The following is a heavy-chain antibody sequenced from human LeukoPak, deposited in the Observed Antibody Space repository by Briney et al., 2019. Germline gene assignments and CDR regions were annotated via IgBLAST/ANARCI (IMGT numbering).Heavy chain of an antibody. CDR3: ARDVIYDSEIYSYGDS. D-gene: IGHD3-16*01. CDR2: IYRHGGT. CDR1: GFTVSTNY. J-gene: IGHJ4*02. Sequence: GGSLRLSCAASGFTVSTNYVSWVRQAPGKGLEWVSVIYRHGGTAYADSVQGRFSISRDNSKNTVDLQMNSLRAEDTAVYYCARDVIYDSEIYSYGDSWGQGTLVTVSS. V-gene: IGHV3-66*01.